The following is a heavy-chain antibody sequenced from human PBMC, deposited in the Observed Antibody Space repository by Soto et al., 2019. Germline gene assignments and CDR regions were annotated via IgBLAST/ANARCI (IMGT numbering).Heavy chain of an antibody. CDR1: GGTFSSYT. D-gene: IGHD6-19*01. CDR2: IIPILGIA. J-gene: IGHJ6*03. V-gene: IGHV1-69*02. Sequence: ASVKVSCKASGGTFSSYTISWVRQAPGQGLEWMGRIIPILGIANYAQKFQGRVTITADKSTSTAYMELSSLRSEDTAVYYCARGLYSSGWGSSYYYYMDVWGKGTTVTVSS. CDR3: ARGLYSSGWGSSYYYYMDV.